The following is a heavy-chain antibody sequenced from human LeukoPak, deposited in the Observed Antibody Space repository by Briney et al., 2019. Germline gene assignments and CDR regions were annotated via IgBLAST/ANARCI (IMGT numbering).Heavy chain of an antibody. J-gene: IGHJ3*02. CDR2: INSDGSTT. D-gene: IGHD2-8*02. CDR1: GFTFSSYW. V-gene: IGHV3-74*01. CDR3: ARECRVLPDI. Sequence: PRGSLRLSCAASGFTFSSYWMHWVRQAPGEGLVWVSRINSDGSTTNYADSVKGRFTISRDNAKNTLYLQMNSLRDEDTAVYYCARECRVLPDIWGQGTMVTVSS.